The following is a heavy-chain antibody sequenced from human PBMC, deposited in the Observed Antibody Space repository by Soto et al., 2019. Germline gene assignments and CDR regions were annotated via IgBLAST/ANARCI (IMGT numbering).Heavy chain of an antibody. D-gene: IGHD5-12*01. CDR3: AKRIMATIGHFDS. Sequence: PVGSLRLSCAASGFTFSSYAMSWVRQAPGKGLEWVSSISGIGHSTYYADSVKGRFTISRDNSKNTLFLRMSSLRAEDTAVYYCAKRIMATIGHFDSWGQGTLVTSPQ. V-gene: IGHV3-23*01. CDR1: GFTFSSYA. J-gene: IGHJ4*02. CDR2: ISGIGHST.